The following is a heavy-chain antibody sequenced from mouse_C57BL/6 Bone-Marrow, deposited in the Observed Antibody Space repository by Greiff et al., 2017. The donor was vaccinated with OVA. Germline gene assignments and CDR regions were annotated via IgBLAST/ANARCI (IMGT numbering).Heavy chain of an antibody. D-gene: IGHD1-2*01. CDR2: INSDGGST. Sequence: EVKVVESGGGLVQPGESLKLSCESNEYEFPSHDMSWVRKTPEKRLELVAAINSDGGSTYYPDTMERRFIISRDNTKKTLYLQMSSLRSEDTALYYCARPHYDGAYWYFDVWGTGTTVTVSS. J-gene: IGHJ1*03. CDR3: ARPHYDGAYWYFDV. V-gene: IGHV5-2*01. CDR1: EYEFPSHD.